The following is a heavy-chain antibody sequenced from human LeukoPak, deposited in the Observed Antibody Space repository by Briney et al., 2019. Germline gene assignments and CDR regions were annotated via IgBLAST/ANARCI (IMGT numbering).Heavy chain of an antibody. Sequence: SETLSLTCTVSGGSISSYYWSWIRQPPGKGLEWIGYIYYSGSTNYNPSLKSRVTISVDTSKNQFSLKLSSVTAADTAVYYCARQGVGATLDYWGQGTLVTVSS. D-gene: IGHD1-26*01. CDR3: ARQGVGATLDY. V-gene: IGHV4-59*08. CDR2: IYYSGST. CDR1: GGSISSYY. J-gene: IGHJ4*02.